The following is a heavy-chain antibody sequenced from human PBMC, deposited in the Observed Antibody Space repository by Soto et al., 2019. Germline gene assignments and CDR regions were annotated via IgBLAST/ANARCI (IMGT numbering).Heavy chain of an antibody. CDR1: GGAISGRSNY. J-gene: IGHJ4*02. CDR3: ARVNVTLDL. D-gene: IGHD2-21*02. Sequence: PSETLSLTCNVSGGAISGRSNYWGWIRQPPGKGLEYIGSIYSGGNTYYNPSLTTRATFSIDTSKNRVSLELRSVTAADTAVYYCARVNVTLDLWGLGTLVTVSS. CDR2: IYSGGNT. V-gene: IGHV4-39*01.